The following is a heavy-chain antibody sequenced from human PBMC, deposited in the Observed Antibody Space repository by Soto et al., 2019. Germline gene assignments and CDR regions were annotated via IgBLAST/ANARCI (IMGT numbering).Heavy chain of an antibody. Sequence: QVQLVESGGGVVQPGRSLRLSCAASGFTSSSYGMHWVRQAPGKGLEWVAVISYDGSNKYYADSVKGRFTISRDNSKNTLYLQMNSLRAEDTAVYYCAKVETKYYYDSSGYYYDYYYGMDVWGQGTTVTVSS. V-gene: IGHV3-30*18. D-gene: IGHD3-22*01. CDR3: AKVETKYYYDSSGYYYDYYYGMDV. CDR2: ISYDGSNK. J-gene: IGHJ6*02. CDR1: GFTSSSYG.